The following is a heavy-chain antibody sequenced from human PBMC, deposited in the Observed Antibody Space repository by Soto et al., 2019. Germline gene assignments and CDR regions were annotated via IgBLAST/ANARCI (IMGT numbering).Heavy chain of an antibody. CDR3: ARVGSSDDILTGYRDAFEI. Sequence: NPSETLSLTCTVSGGSINSDYWIWIGQSPGKGLEWIGYIYYRGTTNYNSSLRSRVTISVDTSKNQFSLKLSSVTAADTAVYFCARVGSSDDILTGYRDAFEIWGQGTMVTVSS. D-gene: IGHD3-9*01. J-gene: IGHJ3*02. CDR2: IYYRGTT. V-gene: IGHV4-59*12. CDR1: GGSINSDY.